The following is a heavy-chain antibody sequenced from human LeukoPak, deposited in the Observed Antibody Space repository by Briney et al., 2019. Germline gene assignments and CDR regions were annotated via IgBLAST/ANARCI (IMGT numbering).Heavy chain of an antibody. Sequence: PGRSLRLSCAASGFTFSSYAMHCVRQAPGKGLEWVAVISYDGSNKYYADSVKGRFTISRDNSKNTLYLQMNSLRAEDTAVYYCARDRETYSSSWEFDYWGQGTLVTVSS. CDR2: ISYDGSNK. D-gene: IGHD6-13*01. CDR3: ARDRETYSSSWEFDY. V-gene: IGHV3-30-3*01. J-gene: IGHJ4*02. CDR1: GFTFSSYA.